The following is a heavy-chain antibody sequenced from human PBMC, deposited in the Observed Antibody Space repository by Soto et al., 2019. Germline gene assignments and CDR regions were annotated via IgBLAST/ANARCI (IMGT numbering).Heavy chain of an antibody. CDR3: AHRPRGFSYYFDY. V-gene: IGHV2-5*01. CDR1: GFSLTTRGVD. Sequence: QITLKESGPTLVKPTQTLALTCTLSGFSLTTRGVDEGWIRRPPGKALEWLALIYWYDDEGYSPSLKSRLTITKDTSKNQVVPTMTNMDPVVTATYYCAHRPRGFSYYFDYWGQGTLVTVSS. D-gene: IGHD3-10*01. CDR2: IYWYDDE. J-gene: IGHJ4*02.